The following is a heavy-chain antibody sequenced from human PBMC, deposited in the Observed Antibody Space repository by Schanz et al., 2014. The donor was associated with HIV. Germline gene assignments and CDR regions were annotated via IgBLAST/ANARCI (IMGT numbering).Heavy chain of an antibody. CDR1: GYTFTIYD. J-gene: IGHJ4*02. V-gene: IGHV1-8*01. Sequence: QVQLVQSGAEVKKPGASVKVSCKASGYTFTIYDINWVRQATGQGLEWMGWMNPNSGNTGYAEKFQGRLTMHRNTSISTAYMELSSLRSEDTAVYYCARVPKHNFGPGSYYPFDYWGQGTLVTVSS. CDR2: MNPNSGNT. CDR3: ARVPKHNFGPGSYYPFDY. D-gene: IGHD3-10*01.